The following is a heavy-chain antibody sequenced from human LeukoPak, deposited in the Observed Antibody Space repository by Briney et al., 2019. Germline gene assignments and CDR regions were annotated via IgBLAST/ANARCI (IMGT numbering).Heavy chain of an antibody. V-gene: IGHV4-61*08. CDR1: GGSISSGGYY. J-gene: IGHJ3*02. D-gene: IGHD5-12*01. CDR2: IYYSGST. CDR3: ASFIVATDAAAFDI. Sequence: SQTLSLTCTVSGGSISSGGYYWSWIRQPPGKGLEWIGYIYYSGSTNYNPSLKSRVTISVDTSKNQFSLKLSSVTAADTAVYYCASFIVATDAAAFDIWGQGTMVTVSS.